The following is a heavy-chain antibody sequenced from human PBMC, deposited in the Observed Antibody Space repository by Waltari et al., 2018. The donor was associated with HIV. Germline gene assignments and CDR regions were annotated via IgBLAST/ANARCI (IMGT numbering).Heavy chain of an antibody. CDR3: ASPITMIAGFDS. CDR1: GFTFRTYS. V-gene: IGHV3-48*04. Sequence: EVRLVQSGGGLVQPGGSLRLSGAASGFTFRTYSMNWVRQAPGMGLEWIAYISGTSSVIYYADSVKGRFTISRDNANSSLYLQMDSLRAEDTAVYFCASPITMIAGFDSWGQGTLVTVSS. CDR2: ISGTSSVI. D-gene: IGHD2-21*01. J-gene: IGHJ4*02.